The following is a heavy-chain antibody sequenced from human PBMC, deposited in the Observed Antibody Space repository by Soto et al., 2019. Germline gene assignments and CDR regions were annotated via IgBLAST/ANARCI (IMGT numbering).Heavy chain of an antibody. Sequence: QVQLVQSGAEVKKPGSSVKVSCNASGGTFSSYAISWVRQAPGQGLEWMGGIIPIFGTANYAQKFQGRVTITADESTSTAYMELSSLRSEDTAVYYCARDSVSSYDSGGAFDIWGQGTMVTVSS. CDR1: GGTFSSYA. J-gene: IGHJ3*02. D-gene: IGHD5-12*01. CDR2: IIPIFGTA. CDR3: ARDSVSSYDSGGAFDI. V-gene: IGHV1-69*01.